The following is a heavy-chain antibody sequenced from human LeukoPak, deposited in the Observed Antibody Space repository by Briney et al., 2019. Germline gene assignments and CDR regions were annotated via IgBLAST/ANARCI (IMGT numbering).Heavy chain of an antibody. CDR2: ISAYNGNT. CDR1: GYTFTSYG. J-gene: IGHJ4*02. CDR3: ARARDHIVVVPAAILYDY. V-gene: IGHV1-18*01. Sequence: ASVKVSCKASGYTFTSYGISWVRQAPGQGLEWMGWISAYNGNTNYAQKLQGRVTMTTDTSTSTAYMELRSLRSDDTAVYYCARARDHIVVVPAAILYDYWGQGTLVTVSS. D-gene: IGHD2-2*01.